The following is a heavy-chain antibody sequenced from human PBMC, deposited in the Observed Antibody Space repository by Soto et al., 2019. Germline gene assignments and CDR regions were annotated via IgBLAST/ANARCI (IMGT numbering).Heavy chain of an antibody. CDR2: ISTSGSTI. Sequence: EVQLVESGGGLVQPGGSLRLSCAASGFTFSSYEMNWVRQAPGKGLEWVSYISTSGSTIYYADSVKGRFTISRDNAKNSLYLQMNSLRGEDTAVYYCARDERAGYAYNRAFDYWGQGTLVTVSS. J-gene: IGHJ4*02. CDR1: GFTFSSYE. CDR3: ARDERAGYAYNRAFDY. V-gene: IGHV3-48*03. D-gene: IGHD5-12*01.